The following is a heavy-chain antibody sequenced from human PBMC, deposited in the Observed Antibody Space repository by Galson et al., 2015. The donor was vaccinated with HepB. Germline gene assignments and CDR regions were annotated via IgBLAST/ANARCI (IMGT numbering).Heavy chain of an antibody. J-gene: IGHJ6*02. V-gene: IGHV4-61*01. CDR2: IYYSGST. CDR1: GGSVSSGSYY. CDR3: ARDGGLYGMDV. D-gene: IGHD3-16*01. Sequence: LSLTCTVSGGSVSSGSYYWSWIRQPPGKGLEWIGYIYYSGSTNYNPSLKSRVTISVDTSKNQFSLKLSSVTAADTAVYYCARDGGLYGMDVWGQGTTVTVSS.